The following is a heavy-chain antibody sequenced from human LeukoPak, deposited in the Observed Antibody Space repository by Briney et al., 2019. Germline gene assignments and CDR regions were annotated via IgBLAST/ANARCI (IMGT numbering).Heavy chain of an antibody. V-gene: IGHV4-39*07. Sequence: SETLSLTCTVSGGSISSSSYYWGWIRQPPGKGLEWIGSIYYSGSTYYNPSLKSRVTISVDTSKNQFSLRLSSVTAADTAVYYCARDQKWEYYDSSGYYYVAGAFDIWGQGTMVTVSS. CDR3: ARDQKWEYYDSSGYYYVAGAFDI. CDR2: IYYSGST. CDR1: GGSISSSSYY. J-gene: IGHJ3*02. D-gene: IGHD3-22*01.